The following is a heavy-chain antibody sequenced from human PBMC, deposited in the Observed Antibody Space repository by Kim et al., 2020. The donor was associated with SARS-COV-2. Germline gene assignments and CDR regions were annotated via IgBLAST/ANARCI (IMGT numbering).Heavy chain of an antibody. D-gene: IGHD3-10*01. CDR2: INQDGSEK. CDR3: AREPPYYYGSGNYYPFES. J-gene: IGHJ4*02. Sequence: GGSLRLSCAASGFTFSGSSMSWVRQAPEKGLEWVANINQDGSEKYYLDSVKGRFTISRDNAKKSLFLQMSSLRADDTAVYYCAREPPYYYGSGNYYPFESWGQGTLVTVSS. CDR1: GFTFSGSS. V-gene: IGHV3-7*01.